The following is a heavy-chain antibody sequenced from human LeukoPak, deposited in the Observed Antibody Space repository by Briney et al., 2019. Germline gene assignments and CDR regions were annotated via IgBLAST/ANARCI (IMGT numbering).Heavy chain of an antibody. Sequence: SQTLSLTCAISGDSVSGKSAVAWNCLRQSPSRGLEWLGRTYYRSKWNNDYAVSVKSRITINPDTSKNQFSLHLNSVTPEDTAVYYCARGRNSGFDYWGQGTLVTVSS. CDR1: GDSVSGKSAVA. D-gene: IGHD2/OR15-2a*01. CDR3: ARGRNSGFDY. CDR2: TYYRSKWNN. J-gene: IGHJ4*02. V-gene: IGHV6-1*01.